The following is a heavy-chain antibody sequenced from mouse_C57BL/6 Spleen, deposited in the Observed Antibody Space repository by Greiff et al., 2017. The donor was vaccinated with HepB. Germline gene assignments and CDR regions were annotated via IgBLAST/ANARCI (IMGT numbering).Heavy chain of an antibody. CDR1: GYTFTSYD. Sequence: QVHVKQSGPELVKPGASVKLSCKASGYTFTSYDINWVKQRPGQGLEWIGWIYPRDGSTKYNEKFKGKATLTVDTSSSTAYMELHSLTSEDSAVYVCARSLTAQANWFAYWGQGTLVTVSA. CDR2: IYPRDGST. J-gene: IGHJ3*01. CDR3: ARSLTAQANWFAY. V-gene: IGHV1-85*01. D-gene: IGHD3-2*02.